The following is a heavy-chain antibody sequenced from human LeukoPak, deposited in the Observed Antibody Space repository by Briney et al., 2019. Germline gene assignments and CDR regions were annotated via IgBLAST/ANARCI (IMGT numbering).Heavy chain of an antibody. CDR3: ARVADPSKYQLLTSRSTWFDP. J-gene: IGHJ5*02. CDR1: GYTFTSYG. V-gene: IGHV1-18*01. CDR2: ISAYNGNT. Sequence: ASVKVSCKASGYTFTSYGISWVRQAPGQGLEWMAWISAYNGNTNYAQKLQGRVTMTTDTSTSTAYMELRSLRSDDTAVYYCARVADPSKYQLLTSRSTWFDPWGQGTLVTVSS. D-gene: IGHD2-2*01.